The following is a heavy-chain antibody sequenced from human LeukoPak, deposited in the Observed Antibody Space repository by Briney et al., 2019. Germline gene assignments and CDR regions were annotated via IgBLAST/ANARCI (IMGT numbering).Heavy chain of an antibody. CDR3: ARDLFVEDSGNYFFS. CDR1: GYSFSNYG. CDR2: SGVYNGNT. Sequence: ASVKVSCKTSGYSFSNYGITWVRQAPGQGLEWMGWSGVYNGNTKYAQNLQDRVSMTTDTPTNTAYMELRSLRSDDTAVYYCARDLFVEDSGNYFFSWGQGTLVTVSS. V-gene: IGHV1-18*01. D-gene: IGHD3-10*01. J-gene: IGHJ5*02.